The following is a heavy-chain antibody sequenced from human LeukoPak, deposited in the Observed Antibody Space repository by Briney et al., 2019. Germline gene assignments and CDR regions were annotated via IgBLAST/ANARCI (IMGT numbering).Heavy chain of an antibody. J-gene: IGHJ4*02. D-gene: IGHD4-17*01. CDR1: GASINSHY. CDR2: IYISGST. CDR3: ARHDYGDYEYLDY. Sequence: PSETLSLTCTVSGASINSHYWSWIRQPAGKGLEWIGRIYISGSTNYNSSLQSRVTMSVDTSKNQFSLKLTSVTAADTAVYYCARHDYGDYEYLDYWGQGTLVTVSS. V-gene: IGHV4-4*07.